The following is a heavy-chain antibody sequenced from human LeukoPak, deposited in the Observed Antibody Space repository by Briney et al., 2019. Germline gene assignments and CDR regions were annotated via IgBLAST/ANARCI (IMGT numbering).Heavy chain of an antibody. Sequence: HPGGSLRLSCAVSGFTFSSYAMHWVRQAPGKGLEWVSYISSTSTIYYAASVQGRFTISRDNAKNSLYLQMNSLRAEDTAVYYCARVGHSGTYYATWGQGTLVTVSS. CDR2: ISSTSTI. V-gene: IGHV3-48*03. J-gene: IGHJ4*02. CDR3: ARVGHSGTYYAT. CDR1: GFTFSSYA. D-gene: IGHD1-26*01.